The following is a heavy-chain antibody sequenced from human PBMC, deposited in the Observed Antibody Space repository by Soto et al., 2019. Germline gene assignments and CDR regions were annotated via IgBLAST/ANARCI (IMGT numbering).Heavy chain of an antibody. D-gene: IGHD2-21*01. V-gene: IGHV3-21*06. CDR2: ISPKSTYR. CDR3: ARGGGGGLFEH. CDR1: RFSFNTFA. Sequence: PGGSLRLSCVTSRFSFNTFAMSWVRQAPGKGLEWVSHISPKSTYRNYADSVKGRFTISRDNTKSSLFLQMNSLGVEDTAVYYCARGGGGGLFEHWGQGVLVTVSS. J-gene: IGHJ4*02.